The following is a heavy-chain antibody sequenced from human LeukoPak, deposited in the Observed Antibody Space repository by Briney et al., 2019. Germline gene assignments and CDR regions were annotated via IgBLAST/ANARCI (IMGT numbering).Heavy chain of an antibody. D-gene: IGHD1-1*01. CDR1: GVSMSTFY. CDR3: ARAPAVSGTTWFDP. V-gene: IGHV4-4*07. Sequence: PSETLSLTCTVSGVSMSTFYWSWIRQPAGKELEWIGRIYTTGNTNYNPSLKSRATISVDTSKNQFYLRLTSVTAADTAVYYCARAPAVSGTTWFDPWGQGALVTVSS. J-gene: IGHJ5*02. CDR2: IYTTGNT.